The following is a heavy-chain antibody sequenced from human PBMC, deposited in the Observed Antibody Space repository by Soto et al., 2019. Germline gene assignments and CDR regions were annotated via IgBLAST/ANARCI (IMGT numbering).Heavy chain of an antibody. CDR2: IKSKTDGGTT. CDR3: TTTIEYFDWFSHFDY. CDR1: GFTFSNAW. Sequence: GGSLRLSCAASGFTFSNAWMSWVRQAPGKGLEWVGRIKSKTDGGTTDYAAPVKGRFTIPRDDSKNTLYLQMNSLKTEDTAVYYCTTTIEYFDWFSHFDYWGQGTLVTVSS. D-gene: IGHD3-9*01. V-gene: IGHV3-15*01. J-gene: IGHJ4*02.